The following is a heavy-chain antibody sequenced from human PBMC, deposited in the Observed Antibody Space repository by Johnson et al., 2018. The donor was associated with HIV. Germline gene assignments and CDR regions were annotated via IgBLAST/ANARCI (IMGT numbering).Heavy chain of an antibody. D-gene: IGHD6-19*01. J-gene: IGHJ3*01. CDR3: ARGSGQWLAAGLIQGSPSVY. CDR2: ISSDGGTT. CDR1: GFTFSDYY. V-gene: IGHV3-64*01. Sequence: EVHLVESGGGLVKPGGSLRLSCAASGFTFSDYYMSWIRQATGKGLEYVSAISSDGGTTYYANSVKGRFTISRDNSKNTLYLQMGSLRADDMAVYYCARGSGQWLAAGLIQGSPSVYWGQGTMVTVSS.